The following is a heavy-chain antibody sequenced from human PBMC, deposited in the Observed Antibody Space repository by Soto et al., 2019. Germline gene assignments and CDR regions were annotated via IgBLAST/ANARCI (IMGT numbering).Heavy chain of an antibody. Sequence: QVQLVESGGGVVQPGRSLRLSCAASGFTFSSYGMHWVRQAPGKGLEWVAVISYDGSNKYYADSVKGRFTISRDNSKNTLYLQMNSLRAEDTAVYYCAPRTWGLGGFDYWGQGTLVTVSS. CDR3: APRTWGLGGFDY. CDR1: GFTFSSYG. V-gene: IGHV3-30*03. D-gene: IGHD3-10*01. CDR2: ISYDGSNK. J-gene: IGHJ4*02.